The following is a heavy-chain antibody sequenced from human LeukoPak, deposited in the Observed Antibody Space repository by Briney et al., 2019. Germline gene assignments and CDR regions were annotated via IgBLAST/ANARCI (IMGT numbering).Heavy chain of an antibody. J-gene: IGHJ6*03. CDR3: ARSRQLLHYYYYYMDV. Sequence: SQTPSLTCTVSGGSISSGVYYWSWIRQHPGKGLEWIGYIYYSGSTYYNPSLKSRVTISVDTSKNQFSLKLSSVTAADTAVYYCARSRQLLHYYYYYMDVWGKGTTVTVSS. CDR1: GGSISSGVYY. V-gene: IGHV4-31*03. D-gene: IGHD2-2*01. CDR2: IYYSGST.